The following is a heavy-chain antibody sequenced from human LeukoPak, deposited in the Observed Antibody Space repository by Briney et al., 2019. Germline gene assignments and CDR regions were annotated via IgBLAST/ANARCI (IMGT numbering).Heavy chain of an antibody. Sequence: ASVKVSCKASGFTFATHGISWMRQAPGQGLEWLGWIRGSSGKTDYAQKLQDRVTMTADTSTTTAYMELSSLRSEDTAVYYCARGSRGWLRSPPSIWGQGTLVTVSS. CDR3: ARGSRGWLRSPPSI. CDR2: IRGSSGKT. V-gene: IGHV1-18*01. D-gene: IGHD5-12*01. J-gene: IGHJ4*02. CDR1: GFTFATHG.